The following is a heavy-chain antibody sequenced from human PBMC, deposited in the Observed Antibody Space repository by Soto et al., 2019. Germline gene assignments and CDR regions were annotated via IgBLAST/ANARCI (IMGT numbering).Heavy chain of an antibody. Sequence: SETLSLTCSVSGVSINSGGYYLSWIRHHPGKGLEWIGYIYYTGHTFYNPSLKSRVAMSLDTSKNQFSLKLSSVTAADTAVYYCARGSQLERDALDIWGQGTMVTV. CDR2: IYYTGHT. CDR3: ARGSQLERDALDI. V-gene: IGHV4-31*03. CDR1: GVSINSGGYY. J-gene: IGHJ3*02. D-gene: IGHD1-1*01.